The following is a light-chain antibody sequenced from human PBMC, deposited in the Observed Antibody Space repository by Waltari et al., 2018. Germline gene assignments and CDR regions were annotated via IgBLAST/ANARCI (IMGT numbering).Light chain of an antibody. J-gene: IGLJ2*01. Sequence: SFDLTQPPSVSVSPGQTARISCSGNNLGNVYSSWYQQKPGQSPVVVIYKYTERPSGIPDRFSGSSSGNTATLTISGTQDIDEADYYCQAWDTSDYVVFGGGTKLTVL. CDR1: NLGNVY. CDR2: KYT. CDR3: QAWDTSDYVV. V-gene: IGLV3-1*01.